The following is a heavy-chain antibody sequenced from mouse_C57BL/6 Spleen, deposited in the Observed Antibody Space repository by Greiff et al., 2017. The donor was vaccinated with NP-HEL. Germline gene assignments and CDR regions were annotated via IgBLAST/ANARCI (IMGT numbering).Heavy chain of an antibody. CDR2: IRRKSSNYAT. Sequence: EVQLVESGGGLVQPKGSLKLSCAASGFTFNTYAMHWVRQAPGKGLEWVARIRRKSSNYATYYADSVKDRFTISRDDSQSMLYLQMNNLKTEDTAMYYCVTWVWAMDYWGQGTSVTVSS. V-gene: IGHV10-3*01. CDR1: GFTFNTYA. J-gene: IGHJ4*01. CDR3: VTWVWAMDY. D-gene: IGHD4-1*01.